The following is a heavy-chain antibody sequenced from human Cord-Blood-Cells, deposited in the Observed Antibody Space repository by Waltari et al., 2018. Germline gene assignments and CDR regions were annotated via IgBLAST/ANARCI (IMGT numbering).Heavy chain of an antibody. CDR3: ARENSPAYDSSGYYFAFDI. D-gene: IGHD3-22*01. Sequence: QVKLVQSGAEVKKPGASVKVSCKASGYTFTSYGISWVRRAPGQGLGWMGWISAYNGNTNYAQKHEGRVTMTANTSSSTAYMELRSRRSDDTAFYYGARENSPAYDSSGYYFAFDIWGQGTMVTVSS. J-gene: IGHJ3*02. V-gene: IGHV1-18*04. CDR1: GYTFTSYG. CDR2: ISAYNGNT.